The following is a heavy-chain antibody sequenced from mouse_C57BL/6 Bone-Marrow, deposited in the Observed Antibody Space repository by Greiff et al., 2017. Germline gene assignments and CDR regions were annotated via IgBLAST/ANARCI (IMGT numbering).Heavy chain of an antibody. CDR1: GFTFSSYA. CDR2: ISDGGSYT. D-gene: IGHD3-2*02. V-gene: IGHV5-4*01. Sequence: EVQLVESGGGLVKPGGSLKLSCAASGFTFSSYAMSWVRQTPEKRLEWVATISDGGSYTYYPDNVKGRFTISRDNAKNNLYLQMSHLKSEDTAMYYCARDRGDSSGSYAMDYWGQGTSVTVSS. J-gene: IGHJ4*01. CDR3: ARDRGDSSGSYAMDY.